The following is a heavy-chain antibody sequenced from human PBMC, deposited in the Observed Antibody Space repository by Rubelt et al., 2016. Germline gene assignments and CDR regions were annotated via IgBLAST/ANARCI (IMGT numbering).Heavy chain of an antibody. Sequence: IKGDGNGASYADSVRGRFTISRDNAKNSLYLQMNSLRAEDTAVYYCAREGSWGLVQHWGQGTLVTVSS. CDR3: AREGSWGLVQH. D-gene: IGHD6-13*01. CDR2: IKGDGNGA. J-gene: IGHJ1*01. V-gene: IGHV3-74*01.